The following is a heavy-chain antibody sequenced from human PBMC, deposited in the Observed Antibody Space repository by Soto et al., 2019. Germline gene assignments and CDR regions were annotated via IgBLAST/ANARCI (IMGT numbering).Heavy chain of an antibody. CDR3: ARGVPAATEYFDY. CDR2: IIPIFGTA. V-gene: IGHV1-69*01. Sequence: QVQLVQSGAEVKKPGSSVKVSCKASGGTFSSYAISWVRQAPGQGLEWMGGIIPIFGTANYAQTFQGRVTITADESTSTAYMELSILTAADTAVYYCARGVPAATEYFDYWGQGTLVTVSS. D-gene: IGHD2-2*01. J-gene: IGHJ4*02. CDR1: GGTFSSYA.